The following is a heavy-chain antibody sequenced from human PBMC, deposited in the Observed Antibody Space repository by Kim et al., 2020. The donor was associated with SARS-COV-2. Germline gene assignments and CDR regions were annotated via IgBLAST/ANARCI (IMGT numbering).Heavy chain of an antibody. J-gene: IGHJ4*02. CDR3: ARALWFGESLDY. D-gene: IGHD3-10*01. V-gene: IGHV3-21*01. Sequence: YYADSVKGRFTNSRDNAKNSLYLQMNSLRAEDTAVDYCARALWFGESLDYWGQGTLVTVSS.